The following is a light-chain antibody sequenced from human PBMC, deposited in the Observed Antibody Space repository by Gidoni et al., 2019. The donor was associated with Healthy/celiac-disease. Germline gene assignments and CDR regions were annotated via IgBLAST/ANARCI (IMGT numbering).Light chain of an antibody. CDR2: GAS. Sequence: EIVLTQSPGTLSLSPGEEATLSCRASQSVSSSYLAWYQQKPGQAPRLLIYGASTRATGIPDRFSGSGSGTDFTLTISSLEPEDFAVYYCQQYGSSPLTFGGGTKVEIK. V-gene: IGKV3-20*01. CDR3: QQYGSSPLT. CDR1: QSVSSSY. J-gene: IGKJ4*02.